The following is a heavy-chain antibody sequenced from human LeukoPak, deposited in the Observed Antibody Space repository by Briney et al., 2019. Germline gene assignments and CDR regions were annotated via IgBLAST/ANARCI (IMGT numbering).Heavy chain of an antibody. CDR2: IYYSGST. V-gene: IGHV4-59*01. D-gene: IGHD3-22*01. CDR1: GGSFSGYY. CDR3: ATYDCRGPLEN. Sequence: SETLSLTCAVYGGSFSGYYWSWIRQPPGNGLEWIGYIYYSGSTNYNPSLKSRVAILVDTSKNQFSLKLTSVTAADTAVYYCATYDCRGPLENWGQGTLVTVSS. J-gene: IGHJ4*02.